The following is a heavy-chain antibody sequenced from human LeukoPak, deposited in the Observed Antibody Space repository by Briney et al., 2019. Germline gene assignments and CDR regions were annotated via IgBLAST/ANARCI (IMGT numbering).Heavy chain of an antibody. CDR3: ARDRENYDFWSGYRMDV. D-gene: IGHD3-3*01. Sequence: GGSLRLSCAASGFSFSTYNMNWVRQAPGKGLEWVANIKQDGSEKYYVDSVKGRFTISRDNAKNSLYLQMNSLRAEDTAVYYCARDRENYDFWSGYRMDVWGKGTTVTVSS. CDR2: IKQDGSEK. CDR1: GFSFSTYN. V-gene: IGHV3-7*01. J-gene: IGHJ6*03.